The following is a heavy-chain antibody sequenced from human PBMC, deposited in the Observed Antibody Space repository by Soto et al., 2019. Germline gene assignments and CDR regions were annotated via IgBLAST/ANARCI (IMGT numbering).Heavy chain of an antibody. CDR3: ARARQNYCSSTSCPDNWFDP. D-gene: IGHD2-2*01. V-gene: IGHV1-18*01. Sequence: GASVKVSCKASGYTFTSYGISWVRQAPGQGLEWMGWISAYNGNTNYAQKLQGRVTMTTDTSTSTAYMELRSLRSDDTAVYYCARARQNYCSSTSCPDNWFDPWGQGTLVTVSS. CDR2: ISAYNGNT. CDR1: GYTFTSYG. J-gene: IGHJ5*02.